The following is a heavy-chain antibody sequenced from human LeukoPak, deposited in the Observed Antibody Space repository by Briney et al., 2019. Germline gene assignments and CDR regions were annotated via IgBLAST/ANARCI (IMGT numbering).Heavy chain of an antibody. CDR1: GGSISSYY. V-gene: IGHV4-59*01. CDR3: AGYYDSFFLY. CDR2: IYYSGGT. Sequence: SETLSLTCTVSGGSISSYYWSWIRQPPGKGLEWIGYIYYSGGTNYNPSLKSRVTISVDTSNNQVSLKLSSVTAADTAVYYCAGYYDSFFLYWGQGTLVTVSS. D-gene: IGHD3-22*01. J-gene: IGHJ4*02.